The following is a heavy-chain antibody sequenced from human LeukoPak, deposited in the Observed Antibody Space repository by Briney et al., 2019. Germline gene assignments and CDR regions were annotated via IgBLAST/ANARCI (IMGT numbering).Heavy chain of an antibody. Sequence: HPGGSLRLSCAASGFTVSSNYMSWVRQAPGKGLEWVSVIYSGGSTYYADSVKGRFTISRDNSKNTLYLQMNSLRAEDTAVYYCARGPEGYSYGSWGQGTLVTVSS. CDR1: GFTVSSNY. V-gene: IGHV3-53*01. CDR2: IYSGGST. CDR3: ARGPEGYSYGS. D-gene: IGHD5-18*01. J-gene: IGHJ5*02.